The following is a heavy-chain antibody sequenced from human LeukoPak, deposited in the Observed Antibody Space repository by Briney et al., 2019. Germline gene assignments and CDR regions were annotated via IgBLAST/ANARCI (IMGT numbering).Heavy chain of an antibody. J-gene: IGHJ3*02. CDR3: AKSQTDDAFDI. CDR2: ISGSGGST. CDR1: GFPFSSHS. Sequence: GSLRLSCATSGFPFSSHSKRWGRPAPGEGLGGVSAISGSGGSTYYADSVKGRFTISRDNSKNTLYLQMNSLRAEDTAVYYCAKSQTDDAFDIWGQGTMVTVSS. V-gene: IGHV3-23*01.